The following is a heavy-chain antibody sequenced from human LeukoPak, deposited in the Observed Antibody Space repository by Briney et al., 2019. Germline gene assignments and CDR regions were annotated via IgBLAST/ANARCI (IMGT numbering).Heavy chain of an antibody. J-gene: IGHJ4*02. CDR1: GGSISSYY. V-gene: IGHV4-59*08. CDR2: IYYSGST. D-gene: IGHD3-22*01. Sequence: PSETLSLTCTVSGGSISSYYWSWIRQPPGKGLEWIGYIYYSGSTNYNPSLKSRVTISVDTSKNQFSLKLSSVTAADTAVYYCARHDSSAGQTDYWGQGTLVTVSS. CDR3: ARHDSSAGQTDY.